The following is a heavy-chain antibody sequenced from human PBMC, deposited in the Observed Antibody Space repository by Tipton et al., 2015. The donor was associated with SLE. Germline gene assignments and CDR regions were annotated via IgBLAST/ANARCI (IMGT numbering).Heavy chain of an antibody. J-gene: IGHJ5*02. Sequence: GLVKPSETLSLNCSVSGDSISSSSYYWGWIRQSPGKGLEWIGFIYYSGTATYSPSLKGRVTISVDTSKNQFSLKLSSVTAADTAVYYCARGSGVAAAGSWGQGTLVTVSS. CDR1: GDSISSSSYY. V-gene: IGHV4-61*05. CDR3: ARGSGVAAAGS. CDR2: IYYSGTA. D-gene: IGHD6-13*01.